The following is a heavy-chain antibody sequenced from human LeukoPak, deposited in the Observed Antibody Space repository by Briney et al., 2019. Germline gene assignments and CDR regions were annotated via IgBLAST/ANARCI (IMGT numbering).Heavy chain of an antibody. CDR3: ARATDGSNRMGWYFDL. J-gene: IGHJ2*01. CDR1: GDSIGGSGYY. V-gene: IGHV4-31*03. D-gene: IGHD4-23*01. CDR2: IFYTGIT. Sequence: PSETLSLTCTVSGDSIGGSGYYWAWIRQHPGRGLEWIGYIFYTGITYYNTSLRSRITLSVDTSRNQFSLKLNSVTAADTAVYYCARATDGSNRMGWYFDLWGRGTLATVSS.